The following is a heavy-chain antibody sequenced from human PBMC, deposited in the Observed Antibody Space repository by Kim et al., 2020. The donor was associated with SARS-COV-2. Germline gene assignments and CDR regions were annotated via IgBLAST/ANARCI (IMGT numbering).Heavy chain of an antibody. Sequence: SETLSLTCSVSGGSISRNNFYWGWIRQPPGKGLEWIGSISYTGSTYYNPSLKSRVTISIDTSKNQFSLKLSSVTAADTAVYYCARPGGTIGRYYFDYWG. CDR1: GGSISRNNFY. V-gene: IGHV4-39*01. CDR2: ISYTGST. D-gene: IGHD3-16*01. J-gene: IGHJ4*01. CDR3: ARPGGTIGRYYFDY.